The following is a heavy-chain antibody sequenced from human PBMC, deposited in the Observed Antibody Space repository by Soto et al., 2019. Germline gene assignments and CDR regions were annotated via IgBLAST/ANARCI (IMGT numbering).Heavy chain of an antibody. V-gene: IGHV3-73*01. J-gene: IGHJ3*02. CDR2: IRSKANSYAT. D-gene: IGHD3-16*01. Sequence: GGSLRLSCAASGFTFSGSAMHWVRQPSGKGLGWVGRIRSKANSYATAYAASVKGRFTISRDDSKNTAYLQMNSLKTEDTAVYYCTTLRAGTITFGGVFRPDAFDIWGQGTMVTVSS. CDR1: GFTFSGSA. CDR3: TTLRAGTITFGGVFRPDAFDI.